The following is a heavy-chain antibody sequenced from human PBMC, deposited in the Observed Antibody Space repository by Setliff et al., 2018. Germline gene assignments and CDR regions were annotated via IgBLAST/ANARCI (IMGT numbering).Heavy chain of an antibody. Sequence: GGSLRLSCAASGFTFSSYAMSWVRQAPGKGLEWVSAISGSGCSTYYADSVKGRFTNSRDNSKNTLYLQMNSLRAEDTAVYYCAKERHGDYVLDYWGQGTLVTVSS. J-gene: IGHJ4*02. CDR3: AKERHGDYVLDY. D-gene: IGHD4-17*01. CDR1: GFTFSSYA. CDR2: ISGSGCST. V-gene: IGHV3-23*01.